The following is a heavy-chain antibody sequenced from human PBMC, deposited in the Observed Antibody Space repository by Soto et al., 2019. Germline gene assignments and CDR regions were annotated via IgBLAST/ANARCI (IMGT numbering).Heavy chain of an antibody. Sequence: LCVTWTVSWGYISSFDWRWIRQPPGKRLEWIGYIYYSGSTNYNPSLKSRVTISVDTSKNQFSLKLSSVTAADTAVYYCARGILYGDYVEDAFDIWGQRTMVTVSS. J-gene: IGHJ3*02. CDR3: ARGILYGDYVEDAFDI. CDR2: IYYSGST. D-gene: IGHD4-17*01. V-gene: IGHV4-59*01. CDR1: WGYISSFD.